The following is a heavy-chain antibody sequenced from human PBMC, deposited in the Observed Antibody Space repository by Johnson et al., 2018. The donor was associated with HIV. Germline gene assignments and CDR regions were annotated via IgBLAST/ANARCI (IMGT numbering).Heavy chain of an antibody. CDR1: GFTFDDYG. CDR2: INWNGGST. J-gene: IGHJ3*02. V-gene: IGHV3-20*04. CDR3: AKDMGRYSGSYGNYDAFDI. Sequence: VQLVESGGGVVQPGGSLRLSCAASGFTFDDYGMSWVRQAPGKGLEWVSGINWNGGSTGYADSVKGRFTISSDNAKNSLYLQMNSLRTEDTALYYCAKDMGRYSGSYGNYDAFDIWGQGTMVTVSS. D-gene: IGHD1-26*01.